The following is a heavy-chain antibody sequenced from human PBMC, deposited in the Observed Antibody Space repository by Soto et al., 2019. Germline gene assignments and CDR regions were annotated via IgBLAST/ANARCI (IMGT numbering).Heavy chain of an antibody. J-gene: IGHJ6*02. CDR3: AKEPGIAAAGIYYGMDG. CDR1: GFTFSSYA. D-gene: IGHD6-13*01. Sequence: GGSLRLSCAASGFTFSSYAMSWVRQAPGKGLEWVSAISGSGGSTYYADSVKGRFTISRDNSKNTLYLQMNSLRAEDTAVYYCAKEPGIAAAGIYYGMDGWGQGTTVTVSS. V-gene: IGHV3-23*01. CDR2: ISGSGGST.